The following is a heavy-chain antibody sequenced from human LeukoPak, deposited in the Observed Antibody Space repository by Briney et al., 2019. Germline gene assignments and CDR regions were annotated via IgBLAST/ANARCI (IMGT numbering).Heavy chain of an antibody. CDR1: GGSISSYY. J-gene: IGHJ5*02. CDR2: IYYSGST. CDR3: ARVGPSTVTPHRVFWFDP. D-gene: IGHD4-17*01. Sequence: SETLSLTCTVSGGSISSYYWSWIRQPPGKGLEWIGYIYYSGSTNYNPSLKSRVTISVDTSKNQSSLKLSSVPAADTAVYYCARVGPSTVTPHRVFWFDPWGQGTLVTVSS. V-gene: IGHV4-59*01.